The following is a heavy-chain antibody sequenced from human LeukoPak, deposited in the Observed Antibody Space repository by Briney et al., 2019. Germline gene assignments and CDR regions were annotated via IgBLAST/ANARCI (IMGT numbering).Heavy chain of an antibody. J-gene: IGHJ4*02. CDR1: GYSFTNYG. D-gene: IGHD6-13*01. CDR2: ISPYNGNT. V-gene: IGHV1-18*01. Sequence: ASVKVSCKASGYSFTNYGITWVRQAPGQGLEWMGWISPYNGNTNYAQKLQGRVTMTRDTSTSTAYMELRSLRSDDTAVYYCATYSAAGRAYYFDYWGQGALVTVSS. CDR3: ATYSAAGRAYYFDY.